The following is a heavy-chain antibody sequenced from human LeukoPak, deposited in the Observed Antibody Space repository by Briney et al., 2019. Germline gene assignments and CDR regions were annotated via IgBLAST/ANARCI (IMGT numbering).Heavy chain of an antibody. J-gene: IGHJ4*02. V-gene: IGHV3-30*18. Sequence: PGGSLRLSCAASGFTFSSYGMHWVRQAPGKGLEWVAVISYDGSNKYYADSVKGRFTISRDNSKNTLYLQMNSLRAEDTAVYYCAKDQVNYYDSSGYDYWGQGTLVTVSS. CDR2: ISYDGSNK. CDR3: AKDQVNYYDSSGYDY. CDR1: GFTFSSYG. D-gene: IGHD3-22*01.